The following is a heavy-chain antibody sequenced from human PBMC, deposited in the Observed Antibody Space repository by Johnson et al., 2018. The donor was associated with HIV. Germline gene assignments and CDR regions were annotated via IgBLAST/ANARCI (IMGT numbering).Heavy chain of an antibody. Sequence: QVQLVESGGCVFQPGASLSLSCAASAFTFSNYCMYWVRQAPGKGLEWVAFIRYDESNEYYADPVKGLSTISRDNSKNTLYLQMCGLRVEDTAVYYCMTDILTGYYNPDGFDIWGQGTMVTVS. J-gene: IGHJ3*02. V-gene: IGHV3-30*02. D-gene: IGHD3-9*01. CDR2: IRYDESNE. CDR1: AFTFSNYC. CDR3: MTDILTGYYNPDGFDI.